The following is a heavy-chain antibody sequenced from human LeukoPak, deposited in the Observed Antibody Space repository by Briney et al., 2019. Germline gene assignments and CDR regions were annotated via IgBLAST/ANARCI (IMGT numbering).Heavy chain of an antibody. CDR3: ARDCSGGSCYGY. Sequence: ASVKVSCKASGYTFTSYDIDWVRQATGQGLEWMGWMNPNSGNTGYAQKFQGRVTMTRNTSISTAYMELSSLRSEDTAVYYCARDCSGGSCYGYWGQGTLVTVSS. J-gene: IGHJ4*02. D-gene: IGHD2-15*01. CDR2: MNPNSGNT. V-gene: IGHV1-8*01. CDR1: GYTFTSYD.